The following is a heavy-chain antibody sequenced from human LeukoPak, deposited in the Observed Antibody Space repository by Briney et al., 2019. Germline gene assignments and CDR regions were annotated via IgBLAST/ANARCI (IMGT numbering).Heavy chain of an antibody. V-gene: IGHV1-18*01. CDR2: ISAYNGNT. Sequence: GASVKVSCKAAGYSLITYGISWVRQAPGQGLEWMGWISAYNGNTNYAQKLQGRVTVTTDTSTNTAYMELRSLRSDDTAVYYCARERKSSYDTLTGYYKSDAFDISGQGTMVTVSS. CDR3: ARERKSSYDTLTGYYKSDAFDI. CDR1: GYSLITYG. J-gene: IGHJ3*02. D-gene: IGHD3-9*01.